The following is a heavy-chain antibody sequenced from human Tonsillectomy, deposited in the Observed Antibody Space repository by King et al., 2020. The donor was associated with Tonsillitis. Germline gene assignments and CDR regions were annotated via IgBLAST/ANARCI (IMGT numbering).Heavy chain of an antibody. CDR1: GGSMNTYY. D-gene: IGHD6-6*01. Sequence: QLQESGPGLVKPSETLSLTCTVSGGSMNTYYWSWIRQPPGKGLEWMGHIYYSGSTYYNPSLKGRVTISLDTYKNQFSLKLTSVTAADTAVYYCVREKLAARPASYDYWGQGALVTVSS. V-gene: IGHV4-59*01. J-gene: IGHJ4*02. CDR3: VREKLAARPASYDY. CDR2: IYYSGST.